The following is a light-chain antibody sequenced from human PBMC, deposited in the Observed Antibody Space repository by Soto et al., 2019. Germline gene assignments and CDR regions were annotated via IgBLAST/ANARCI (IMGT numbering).Light chain of an antibody. Sequence: QSVLTQSPSASASLGASVKLTCTLSSGHSSYAIAGHQQQPEKGPRYLMKLNSDGSHSKGDEIPDRFSGSSSGAERYLTISSLQAEDEADYYCQTWGTGIRVFGGGTKLTVL. CDR1: SGHSSYA. V-gene: IGLV4-69*01. CDR2: LNSDGSH. CDR3: QTWGTGIRV. J-gene: IGLJ2*01.